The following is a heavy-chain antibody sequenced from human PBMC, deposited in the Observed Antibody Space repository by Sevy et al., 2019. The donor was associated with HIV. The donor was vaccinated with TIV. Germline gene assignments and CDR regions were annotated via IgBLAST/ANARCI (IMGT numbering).Heavy chain of an antibody. Sequence: GGSLRLSCAASGFTFSSYWMSWVRQAPGKGLEWVANIKQDGSEKYYVDSVKGRFTISRDNAKNSLYLQMNSLRAEDTAVYYCARSGSNYYYYYGMDVWGQGTRVTVSS. D-gene: IGHD1-26*01. CDR3: ARSGSNYYYYYGMDV. CDR1: GFTFSSYW. V-gene: IGHV3-7*01. CDR2: IKQDGSEK. J-gene: IGHJ6*02.